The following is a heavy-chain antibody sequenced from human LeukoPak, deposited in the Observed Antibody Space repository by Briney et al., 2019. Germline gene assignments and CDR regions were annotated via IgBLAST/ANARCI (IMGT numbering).Heavy chain of an antibody. Sequence: SETLSLTCTVSGGSISSHYWSWIRQPPGMGLEWIGYIYYSGSTNYNPSLKSRVTISVDTSKNQFSLKLSSVTAADTAVYYCARVDYGGNSLDAFDIWGQGTMVTVSS. J-gene: IGHJ3*02. CDR3: ARVDYGGNSLDAFDI. V-gene: IGHV4-59*11. CDR2: IYYSGST. D-gene: IGHD4-23*01. CDR1: GGSISSHY.